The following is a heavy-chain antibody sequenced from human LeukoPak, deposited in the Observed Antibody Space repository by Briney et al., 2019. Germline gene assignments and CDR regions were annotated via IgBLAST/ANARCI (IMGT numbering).Heavy chain of an antibody. Sequence: ASVKVSCKASGYTFTRYAMHWVRQAPGPRLEWMGWINAGNGNTKYSQKFQGRVTITRDTSASTAYMELSSLRSEDTAVYYCARGRGAAAGPGPWFDPWGQGTLVTVSS. CDR2: INAGNGNT. CDR3: ARGRGAAAGPGPWFDP. D-gene: IGHD6-13*01. V-gene: IGHV1-3*01. CDR1: GYTFTRYA. J-gene: IGHJ5*02.